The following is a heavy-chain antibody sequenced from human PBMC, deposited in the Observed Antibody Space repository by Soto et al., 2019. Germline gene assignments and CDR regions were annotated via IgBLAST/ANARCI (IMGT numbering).Heavy chain of an antibody. CDR1: GYSFASYG. CDR2: ISGNNGSNNGNI. CDR3: ARDGTFDRSGQWVGEGGFDV. Sequence: QVQLVQSGIEVKNPGASLRVSCRGSGYSFASYGINWVRQAPGQGFEWMGWISGNNGSNNGNIHEVQKFKGRVTMNTDPSTSTAYMEVRSLRSDDTAVYYCARDGTFDRSGQWVGEGGFDVWGQGTMVIVSS. V-gene: IGHV1-18*01. D-gene: IGHD3-22*01. J-gene: IGHJ3*01.